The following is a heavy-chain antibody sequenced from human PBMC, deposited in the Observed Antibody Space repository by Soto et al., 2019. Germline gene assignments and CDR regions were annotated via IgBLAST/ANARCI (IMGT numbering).Heavy chain of an antibody. D-gene: IGHD6-19*01. J-gene: IGHJ4*02. CDR3: ARDPAQVTHSRGWYGTIDY. Sequence: ASVKVSCKASGYIFTTYQMHWVRQAPGQGLEWMGIINPSGGSTSYAQKFQGRVTMTRDTSTRTVYMELSSLRSEDTTVYYCARDPAQVTHSRGWYGTIDYCGQATLVTVSS. V-gene: IGHV1-46*01. CDR2: INPSGGST. CDR1: GYIFTTYQ.